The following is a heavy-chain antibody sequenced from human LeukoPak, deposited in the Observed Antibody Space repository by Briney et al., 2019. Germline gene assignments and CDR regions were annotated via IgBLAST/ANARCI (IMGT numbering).Heavy chain of an antibody. J-gene: IGHJ4*02. CDR2: IIPIFGTA. CDR3: ARKTDLYYYDSPYFDY. Sequence: SVKVSCKASGGTFSSYAISWVRQAPGQGLEWMGGIIPIFGTANYAQKFQGRVTITADESTSTAYMELSSLRSEDTAVYYCARKTDLYYYDSPYFDYWGQGTLVTVSS. D-gene: IGHD3-22*01. V-gene: IGHV1-69*13. CDR1: GGTFSSYA.